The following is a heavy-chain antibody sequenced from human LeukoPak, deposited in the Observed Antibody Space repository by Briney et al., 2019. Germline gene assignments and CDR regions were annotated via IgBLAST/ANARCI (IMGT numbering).Heavy chain of an antibody. V-gene: IGHV3-30*04. CDR2: ISSDGVEK. CDR3: AREGHYDILTGYSPVEYYFYYMDV. CDR1: GFTFSHYG. Sequence: GRSLRLSCEASGFTFSHYGIHWVRQTPGKGPEWVAAISSDGVEKHYADSVKGRFTISRDNSKSTLYLQMNSLRAEDTALYYCAREGHYDILTGYSPVEYYFYYMDVWGKGTTVTVSS. J-gene: IGHJ6*03. D-gene: IGHD3-9*01.